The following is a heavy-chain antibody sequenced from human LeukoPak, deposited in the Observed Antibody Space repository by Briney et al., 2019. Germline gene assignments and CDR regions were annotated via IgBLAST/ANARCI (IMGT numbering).Heavy chain of an antibody. CDR3: AREAFGYYDH. V-gene: IGHV4-30-2*01. D-gene: IGHD3-3*01. CDR2: IYHSGST. J-gene: IGHJ4*02. CDR1: GGSISSGGYS. Sequence: SQTLSLTCAVSGGSISSGGYSWRWIRQPPGKGLEWIGYIYHSGSTYYNPSLKSRVTISVDRSKNQFSLKLSSVTAADTAVYFCAREAFGYYDHWGQGTLVAVSS.